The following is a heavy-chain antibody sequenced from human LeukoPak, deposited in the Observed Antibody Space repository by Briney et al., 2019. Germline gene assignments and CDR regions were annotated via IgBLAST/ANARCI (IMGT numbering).Heavy chain of an antibody. CDR3: RGYTSGYLGGDY. CDR2: IYYSGSS. J-gene: IGHJ4*02. CDR1: AGSISSSNYY. Sequence: SETLSLTCTVSAGSISSSNYYWGWIRQPPGKGLEWIGSIYYSGSSYYNPSLESRVTISVDTSKNQSSLKLSSATAADTAVYYCRGYTSGYLGGDYWGQGALVTVSS. V-gene: IGHV4-39*01. D-gene: IGHD5-18*01.